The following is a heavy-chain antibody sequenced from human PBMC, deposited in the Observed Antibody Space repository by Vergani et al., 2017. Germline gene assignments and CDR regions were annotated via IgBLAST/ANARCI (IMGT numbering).Heavy chain of an antibody. J-gene: IGHJ1*01. V-gene: IGHV1-24*01. CDR1: GYTLTELS. CDR2: FDPEDGET. Sequence: QVQLVQSGAEVKKPGASVKVSCKVSGYTLTELSMHWVRQAPGKGLEWMGGFDPEDGETIYAQKFQGRVTMTEDTSTDTAYMELSRLRSDDTAVYYCARERYCSSTSCYRGGEYFQHWGQGTLVTVSS. CDR3: ARERYCSSTSCYRGGEYFQH. D-gene: IGHD2-2*01.